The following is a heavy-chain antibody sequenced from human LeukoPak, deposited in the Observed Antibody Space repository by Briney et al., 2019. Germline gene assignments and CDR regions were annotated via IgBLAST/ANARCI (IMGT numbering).Heavy chain of an antibody. CDR2: ISGSGSNT. V-gene: IGHV3-23*01. D-gene: IGHD2-2*01. CDR3: AKSFRSTSLDY. J-gene: IGHJ4*02. CDR1: GYTFSNYW. Sequence: GGSLRLSCAASGYTFSNYWMHWVRQAPGKGLEWVSAISGSGSNTYYADSVKGRFTISRDNSKNTLYLQMNSLRAEDTAVYYCAKSFRSTSLDYWGQGTLVTVSS.